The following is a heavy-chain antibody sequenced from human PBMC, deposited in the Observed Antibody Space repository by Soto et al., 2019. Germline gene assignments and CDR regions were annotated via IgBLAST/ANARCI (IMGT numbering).Heavy chain of an antibody. CDR1: SESFSDYI. V-gene: IGHV4-59*01. J-gene: IGHJ4*02. Sequence: SETLSLTCDVYSESFSDYIWTWIRQPPGKGLEWIGFIYYSGSTNYNPSLQSRVTISVDTSKNQFSLKLSSVTAADTAVYYCARVTPLATGFDYWGQGTLVTVSS. D-gene: IGHD3-16*01. CDR2: IYYSGST. CDR3: ARVTPLATGFDY.